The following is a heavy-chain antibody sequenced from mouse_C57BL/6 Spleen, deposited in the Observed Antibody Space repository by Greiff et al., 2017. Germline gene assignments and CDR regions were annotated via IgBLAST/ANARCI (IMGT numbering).Heavy chain of an antibody. CDR1: GFTFSDYY. CDR3: SGGDCDRYYCDS. J-gene: IGHJ2*01. CDR2: INYDGSST. D-gene: IGHD3-2*01. Sequence: EVNVVESEGGLVQPGSSMKLSCTASGFTFSDYYMAWVRQVPEKGLEWVANINYDGSSTYYLDSLKSRFIISRDNATNTLYLQMSSLKSEDTATXYCSGGDCDRYYCDSWGSGTTLTVFS. V-gene: IGHV5-16*01.